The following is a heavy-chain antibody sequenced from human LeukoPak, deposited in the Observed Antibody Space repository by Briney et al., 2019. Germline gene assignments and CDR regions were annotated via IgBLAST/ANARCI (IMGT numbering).Heavy chain of an antibody. CDR3: TTEHYSASRGYQYYFDY. CDR2: IKSETNGGTT. CDR1: AFTFSNAL. J-gene: IGHJ4*02. D-gene: IGHD3-22*01. V-gene: IGHV3-15*01. Sequence: GGSLRLSCAASAFTFSNALMGWVPQAPGKGLEWVGRIKSETNGGTTDYAAPVKGRFAISRDDSKNTLFLQMNSLKTEDTGVYYCTTEHYSASRGYQYYFDYWGQGTLVAVSS.